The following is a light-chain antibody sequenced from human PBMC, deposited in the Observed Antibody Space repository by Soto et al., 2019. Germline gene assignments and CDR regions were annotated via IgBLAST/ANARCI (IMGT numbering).Light chain of an antibody. Sequence: EVVLTQSPDTLSLSPGDRATLSCRASQSVSTYLAWYQQKPGQAPRLLIYDASNRATGIPARFSGSGSGTDFTLTISSLEPDDVAVYYCQQRSDWPPITFGQGTRLDI. CDR2: DAS. V-gene: IGKV3-11*01. CDR3: QQRSDWPPIT. J-gene: IGKJ5*01. CDR1: QSVSTY.